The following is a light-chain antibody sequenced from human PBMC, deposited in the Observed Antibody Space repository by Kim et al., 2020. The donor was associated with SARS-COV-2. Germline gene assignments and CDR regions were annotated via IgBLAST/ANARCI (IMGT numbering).Light chain of an antibody. CDR2: QTS. Sequence: SASVEDRVTITCRASQSINIWLAWYQQKPGKAPKLLIYQTSSLESGVPSRFSGSGSGTEFTLTISSLQPDDFATYFCHQYTNYPHTFGQGTKLEI. V-gene: IGKV1-5*03. CDR3: HQYTNYPHT. CDR1: QSINIW. J-gene: IGKJ2*01.